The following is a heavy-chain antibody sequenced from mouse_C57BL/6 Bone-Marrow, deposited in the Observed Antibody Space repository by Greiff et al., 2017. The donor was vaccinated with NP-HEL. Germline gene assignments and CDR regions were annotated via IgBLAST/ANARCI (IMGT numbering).Heavy chain of an antibody. CDR2: ISSGGSYT. CDR3: ARHTYYSNDAY. CDR1: GFTFSSYG. Sequence: EVQVVESGGDLVKPGGSLKLSCAASGFTFSSYGMSWVRQTPDKRLEWVATISSGGSYTYYPDSVKGRFTISRDNAKNTLYLQMSSLKSEDTAMYYCARHTYYSNDAYWGQGTLVTVSA. V-gene: IGHV5-6*01. J-gene: IGHJ3*01. D-gene: IGHD2-5*01.